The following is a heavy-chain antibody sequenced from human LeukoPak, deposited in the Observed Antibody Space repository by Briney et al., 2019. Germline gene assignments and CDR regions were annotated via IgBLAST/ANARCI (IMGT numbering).Heavy chain of an antibody. CDR3: ARGIYDYVGRSYFDY. CDR1: GFTFSSYS. D-gene: IGHD3-16*01. Sequence: GGSLRLSCAASGFTFSSYSMNWGRQAPGKGLEWVSSISSSSSYIYYADSVKGRFTISRDNAKNSLYLQMNSLRAEDTAVYYCARGIYDYVGRSYFDYWGQGTLVTVSS. J-gene: IGHJ4*02. CDR2: ISSSSSYI. V-gene: IGHV3-21*01.